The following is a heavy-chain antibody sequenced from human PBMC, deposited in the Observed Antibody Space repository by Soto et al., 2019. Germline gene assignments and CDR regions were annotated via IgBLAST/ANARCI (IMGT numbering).Heavy chain of an antibody. Sequence: SETLSLTCIVSGGSISSSSYSWAWIRQPPGKGLEWIGTMYYGVNTYYNPSLESRVTISVDTSKNQFSLELSSVTAADTAVYSCASLGSVAGTYYYYGMDVWGQGTTVTVSS. CDR2: MYYGVNT. V-gene: IGHV4-39*01. CDR3: ASLGSVAGTYYYYGMDV. J-gene: IGHJ6*02. D-gene: IGHD6-19*01. CDR1: GGSISSSSYS.